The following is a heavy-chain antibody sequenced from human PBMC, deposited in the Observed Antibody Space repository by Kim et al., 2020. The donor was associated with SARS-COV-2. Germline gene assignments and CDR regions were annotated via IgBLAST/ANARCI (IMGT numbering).Heavy chain of an antibody. Sequence: SETLSLTCAVYGGSFSGYYWSWIRQPPGKGLEWIGEINHSGSTNYNPSLKSRVTISVDTSKNQFSLKLSSVTAADTAVYYCARGVRRTNYYGSGGRPNTFDYWGQGTLVTVSS. V-gene: IGHV4-34*01. J-gene: IGHJ4*02. CDR2: INHSGST. CDR3: ARGVRRTNYYGSGGRPNTFDY. D-gene: IGHD3-10*01. CDR1: GGSFSGYY.